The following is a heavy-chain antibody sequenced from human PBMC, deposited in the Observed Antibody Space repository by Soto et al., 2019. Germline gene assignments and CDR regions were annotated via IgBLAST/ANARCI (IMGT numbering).Heavy chain of an antibody. Sequence: SGGSLRLSXAASGFSFSSHSFNWVRQAPGQGLEWVAYISSRSSLILYADSVRGRFVISRDNALNSLYLQMNSPRDEDTAIYYCARERGEYGSGWYIDRWGQGTPVTVSS. D-gene: IGHD6-19*01. CDR1: GFSFSSHS. J-gene: IGHJ5*02. V-gene: IGHV3-21*06. CDR3: ARERGEYGSGWYIDR. CDR2: ISSRSSLI.